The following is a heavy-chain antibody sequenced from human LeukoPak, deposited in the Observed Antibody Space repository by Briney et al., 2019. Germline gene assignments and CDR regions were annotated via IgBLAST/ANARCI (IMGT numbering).Heavy chain of an antibody. Sequence: GGSLRLSCAASGFTFSSNYMSWVRQAPGKGLEGVSVIYSGGSTYYSDSVKGRFTISRDNAKNSLYLQMNSLRAEDTALYYCARGRVLPPYYYDSSGVFDYWGQGTLVTVSS. D-gene: IGHD3-22*01. CDR3: ARGRVLPPYYYDSSGVFDY. CDR2: IYSGGST. J-gene: IGHJ4*02. CDR1: GFTFSSNY. V-gene: IGHV3-53*01.